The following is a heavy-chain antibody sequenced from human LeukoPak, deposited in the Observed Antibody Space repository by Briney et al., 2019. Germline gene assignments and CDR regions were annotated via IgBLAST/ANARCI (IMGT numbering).Heavy chain of an antibody. V-gene: IGHV4-59*01. CDR3: ARSPTRAYGSGSYYSYYFDY. Sequence: PSETLSLTCTVSGGSISSYYWSWIRQPPGKGLEWIGYIYYSGSTNYNPSLKSRVTISVDTSKNQFSLKLSSVTAADTAVYYCARSPTRAYGSGSYYSYYFDYWGQGTLVTVSS. J-gene: IGHJ4*02. D-gene: IGHD3-10*01. CDR2: IYYSGST. CDR1: GGSISSYY.